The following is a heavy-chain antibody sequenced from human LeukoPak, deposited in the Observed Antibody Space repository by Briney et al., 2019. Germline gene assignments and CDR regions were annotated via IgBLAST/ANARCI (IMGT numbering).Heavy chain of an antibody. CDR1: GGSISSGGYY. CDR3: AREVSSIAEV. D-gene: IGHD6-6*01. Sequence: SQTLSLTCTVSGGSISSGGYYWSWIRQHPGKGLEWIGYIYYSGTTYSNPSLKSRVTISVDTSKNQFSLKLSSVTAADTAVYYCAREVSSIAEVWGQGTQVTVSS. J-gene: IGHJ4*02. V-gene: IGHV4-31*03. CDR2: IYYSGTT.